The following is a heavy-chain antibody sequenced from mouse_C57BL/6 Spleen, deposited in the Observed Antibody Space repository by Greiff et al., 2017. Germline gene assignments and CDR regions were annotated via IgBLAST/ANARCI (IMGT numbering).Heavy chain of an antibody. J-gene: IGHJ1*03. V-gene: IGHV1-15*01. CDR1: GYTFTDYE. CDR2: IDPETGGT. Sequence: VQLQQSGAELVRPGASVTLSCKASGYTFTDYEMHWVKQTPVHGLEWIGAIDPETGGTAYNQKFKGKAILTADKSSSTAYMELRSLTSEDSAVYYCTRGRVRYFDVWGTGTTVTVSS. D-gene: IGHD2-14*01. CDR3: TRGRVRYFDV.